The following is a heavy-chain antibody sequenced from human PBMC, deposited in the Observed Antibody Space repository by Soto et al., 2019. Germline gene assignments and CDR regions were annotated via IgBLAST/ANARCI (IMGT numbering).Heavy chain of an antibody. D-gene: IGHD3-22*01. J-gene: IGHJ3*02. CDR3: ARQYYYDSSGYPPTAFDI. Sequence: GESLKISCKGSGYSFTSYWIAWVRQVPGKGLELMGVIYPGDSDTRYSPSFQGQVTISADKSISTAYLQWSSLKASDTAMYYCARQYYYDSSGYPPTAFDIWGQGTMVTVSS. CDR1: GYSFTSYW. V-gene: IGHV5-51*01. CDR2: IYPGDSDT.